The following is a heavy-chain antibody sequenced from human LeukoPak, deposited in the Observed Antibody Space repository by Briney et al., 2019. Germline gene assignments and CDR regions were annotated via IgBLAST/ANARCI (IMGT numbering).Heavy chain of an antibody. V-gene: IGHV3-23*01. J-gene: IGHJ3*02. CDR1: GFTFSSYA. Sequence: GGSLRLSCAASGFTFSSYAMSWVRQAPGKGLEWVSAISGSGGSTYYADSVKGRFTISRDNSKNTLYLQMNSLRAEDTAVYYCATGTYYDILTGYYMDPGAFDIWGQGTMVTVSS. D-gene: IGHD3-9*01. CDR2: ISGSGGST. CDR3: ATGTYYDILTGYYMDPGAFDI.